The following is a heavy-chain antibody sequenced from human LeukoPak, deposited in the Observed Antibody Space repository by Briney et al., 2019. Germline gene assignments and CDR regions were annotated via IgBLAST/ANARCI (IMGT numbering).Heavy chain of an antibody. CDR3: ASSDYDFWSGYPSGAFDI. J-gene: IGHJ3*02. CDR1: GFTFSDYY. Sequence: GGSLRLSCAASGFTFSDYYMSWIRHAPGKGLEWVSYISSSGSTIYYADSVKGRFTISRDNAKNSLYLQMNSLRAEDTAVYYCASSDYDFWSGYPSGAFDIWGQGTMVTVSS. D-gene: IGHD3-3*01. V-gene: IGHV3-11*04. CDR2: ISSSGSTI.